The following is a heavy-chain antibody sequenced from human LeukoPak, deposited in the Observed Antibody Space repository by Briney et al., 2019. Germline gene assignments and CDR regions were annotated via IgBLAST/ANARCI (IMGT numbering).Heavy chain of an antibody. J-gene: IGHJ5*02. V-gene: IGHV1-69*01. CDR2: IIPIFGTA. CDR3: ARAEVRGVIITSWFDP. D-gene: IGHD3-10*01. CDR1: GGTFSSYA. Sequence: SVKVSCKASGGTFSSYAISWVRQAPGQGLEWMGGIIPIFGTANYAQKFQGRVTITADESTSTAYMELSGLRSEDTAVYYCARAEVRGVIITSWFDPWGQGTLVTVSS.